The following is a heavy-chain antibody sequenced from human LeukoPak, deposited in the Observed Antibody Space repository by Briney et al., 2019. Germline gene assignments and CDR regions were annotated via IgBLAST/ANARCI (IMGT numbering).Heavy chain of an antibody. CDR3: AGASYDYVWGSSTRGHAFDI. Sequence: PSETLSLTCTVSGGSISSYYWSWIRQPPGKGLEWIGYIYYSGSTNYNPSLKSRVTISVDTSKNQFSLKLSSVTAADTAVYYCAGASYDYVWGSSTRGHAFDIWGQGTMVTVSS. CDR1: GGSISSYY. D-gene: IGHD3-16*01. J-gene: IGHJ3*02. CDR2: IYYSGST. V-gene: IGHV4-59*01.